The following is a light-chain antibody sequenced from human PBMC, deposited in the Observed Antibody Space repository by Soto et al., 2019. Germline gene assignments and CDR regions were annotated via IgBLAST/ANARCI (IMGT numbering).Light chain of an antibody. J-gene: IGLJ1*01. CDR1: SSDVGSYNL. V-gene: IGLV2-23*02. CDR3: CSYAGSSTF. CDR2: EVS. Sequence: QSVLTQPASVSGSPGQSITISCTGTSSDVGSYNLVSWYQQHPGKAPKLMIYEVSKRPSGVSNRFSGSKSGNTASLTISGLQAEDEADYYCCSYAGSSTFFGTGTKVPS.